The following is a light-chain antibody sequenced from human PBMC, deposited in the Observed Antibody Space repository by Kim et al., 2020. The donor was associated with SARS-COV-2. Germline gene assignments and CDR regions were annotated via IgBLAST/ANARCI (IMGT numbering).Light chain of an antibody. CDR3: QQFKSYPPT. CDR1: QGIGTS. V-gene: IGKV1-13*02. J-gene: IGKJ1*01. CDR2: GTS. Sequence: AIQLAQSPSSLSASVGDRVTITCRASQGIGTSLAWYRQRPGKAPQLLMEGTSTLESGVPSGFTGSGSGTDFILTISSLQPDDFATYYCQQFKSYPPTFGQGTKVDIK.